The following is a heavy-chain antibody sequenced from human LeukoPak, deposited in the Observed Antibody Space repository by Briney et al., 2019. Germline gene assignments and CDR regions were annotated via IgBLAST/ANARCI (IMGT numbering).Heavy chain of an antibody. CDR1: GFSFSGYA. CDR3: VKSGGRSGATTANYDY. V-gene: IGHV3-64D*09. CDR2: INNDGGYT. Sequence: PGGSLRLSRSASGFSFSGYAMHWVRQAPGKGLEYVSAINNDGGYTYYADSVKGRFTISRDNSKNMLYLQMSSLRPEDTAVYYCVKSGGRSGATTANYDYWGQGTLVTVSS. D-gene: IGHD1-26*01. J-gene: IGHJ4*02.